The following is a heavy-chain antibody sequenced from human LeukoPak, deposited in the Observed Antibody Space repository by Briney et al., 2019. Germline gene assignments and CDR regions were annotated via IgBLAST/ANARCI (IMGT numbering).Heavy chain of an antibody. J-gene: IGHJ4*02. CDR3: ARVLRFLETRDYFDY. CDR2: INGGGGGT. D-gene: IGHD3-3*01. V-gene: IGHV3-23*01. Sequence: PGGSLRLSCAASGFTFTTYAMSWVRQAPGKGLEWVSAINGGGGGTYYADSVKGRFTISRDNSKNTLYLQMNSLSAEDTAVYYCARVLRFLETRDYFDYWGQGTLVTVSS. CDR1: GFTFTTYA.